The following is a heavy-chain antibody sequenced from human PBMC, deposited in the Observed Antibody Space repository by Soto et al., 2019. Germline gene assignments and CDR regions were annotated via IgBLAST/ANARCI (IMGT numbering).Heavy chain of an antibody. CDR1: GGSISSYY. V-gene: IGHV4-59*08. D-gene: IGHD6-6*01. CDR2: IYYSGST. Sequence: SETLSLTCTVSGGSISSYYWSWIRQPPGKGLEWIGYIYYSGSTNYNPSLKSRVTISVDTSKNQFSLKLSSVTAADTAVYYCASLTSCHIPYYSSSRCGGAFDIWGQGTMVTVSS. J-gene: IGHJ3*02. CDR3: ASLTSCHIPYYSSSRCGGAFDI.